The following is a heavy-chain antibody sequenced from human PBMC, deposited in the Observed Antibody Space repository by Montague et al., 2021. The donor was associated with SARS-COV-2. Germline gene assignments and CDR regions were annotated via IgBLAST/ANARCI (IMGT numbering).Heavy chain of an antibody. CDR1: GFSLSTSGMC. J-gene: IGHJ4*02. Sequence: VKPTQTLTLTCTFSGFSLSTSGMCVSWIRQPPGKALEWLALIDWGDDKYYSTSLKTRLTISKDTSKNQVVLTMTNMDPVDTATYYCARSFSIFGVVIIPAYFDYWGQGTLVTVSS. D-gene: IGHD3-3*01. CDR3: ARSFSIFGVVIIPAYFDY. CDR2: IDWGDDK. V-gene: IGHV2-70*01.